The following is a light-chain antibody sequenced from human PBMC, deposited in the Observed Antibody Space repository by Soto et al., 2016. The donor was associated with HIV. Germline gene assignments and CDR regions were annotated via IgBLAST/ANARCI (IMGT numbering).Light chain of an antibody. CDR3: QVWDSSSDHWV. Sequence: SYELTQPPSVSVAPGKTARITCGGNKIGSKSVHWYQQKPGQAPVLVVYDDSGRPSGIPERFSGSNSGNTATLTISRVEAGDEADYYCQVWDSSSDHWVFGGGTKLTVL. V-gene: IGLV3-21*03. CDR1: KIGSKS. CDR2: DDS. J-gene: IGLJ3*02.